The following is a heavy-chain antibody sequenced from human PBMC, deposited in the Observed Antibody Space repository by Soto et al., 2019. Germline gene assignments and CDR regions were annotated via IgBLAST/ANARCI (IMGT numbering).Heavy chain of an antibody. Sequence: EVQLVESGGDLVQRGGSLRLSCAASGFPFSSYWMHWVRHTPGKGLDWVARISGAGVTTYYAHSVTGRLTVSRDNAKNTLSLQISGLTAEETAVYYCAREYYGLLTGYYTDYWGQGTLVSVSS. CDR2: ISGAGVTT. J-gene: IGHJ4*02. V-gene: IGHV3-74*01. CDR1: GFPFSSYW. CDR3: AREYYGLLTGYYTDY. D-gene: IGHD3-9*01.